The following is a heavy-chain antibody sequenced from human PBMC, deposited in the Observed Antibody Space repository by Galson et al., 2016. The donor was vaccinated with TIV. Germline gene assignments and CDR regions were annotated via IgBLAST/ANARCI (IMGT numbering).Heavy chain of an antibody. CDR1: RFTFSSSW. CDR3: AQWLGTSNS. J-gene: IGHJ4*02. V-gene: IGHV3-7*01. D-gene: IGHD6-19*01. CDR2: INGDGTEI. Sequence: SLRLSCADSRFTFSSSWMNWVRQAPGKGLEWVANINGDGTEIKYVDSVKGRFTISRDNAKNSLYLQMSNLRVEDTAIYYCAQWLGTSNSWGQGTLVTVSS.